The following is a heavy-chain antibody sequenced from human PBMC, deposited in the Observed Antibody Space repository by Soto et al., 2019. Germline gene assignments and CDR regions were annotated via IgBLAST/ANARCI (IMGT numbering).Heavy chain of an antibody. D-gene: IGHD3-22*01. CDR2: VYPADSET. J-gene: IGHJ4*02. V-gene: IGHV5-51*01. CDR1: GYAFPNYW. CDR3: ARFLPYESPHGYILDC. Sequence: GESLKISCKGSGYAFPNYWIGWLRQMPGKGLEWMGMVYPADSETRYSPSFEGQVTFSADRSTNTAYVQWSRLKASDTAMFYCARFLPYESPHGYILDCRGQGTLVTVSS.